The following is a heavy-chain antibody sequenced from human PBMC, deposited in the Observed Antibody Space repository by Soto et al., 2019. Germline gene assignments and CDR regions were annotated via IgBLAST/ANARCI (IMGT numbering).Heavy chain of an antibody. V-gene: IGHV3-15*01. CDR3: TTPQGIAARGGFDP. J-gene: IGHJ5*02. Sequence: EVQLVESGGGLVKPGGSLRLSCAASGFTFSNAWMSWVRQAPGKGLEWVGRIKSKTDGGTTDYAAPVKGRFTISRDDSKNTLYLQMNSVKTEDTAVYYCTTPQGIAARGGFDPWGQGTLVTVSS. CDR1: GFTFSNAW. CDR2: IKSKTDGGTT. D-gene: IGHD6-13*01.